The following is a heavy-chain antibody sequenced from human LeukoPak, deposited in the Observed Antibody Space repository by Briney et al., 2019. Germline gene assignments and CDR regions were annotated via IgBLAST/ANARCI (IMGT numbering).Heavy chain of an antibody. CDR3: ATHCSGGSCYGAAGRVDDY. J-gene: IGHJ4*02. CDR2: INHSGST. Sequence: SETLSLTCAVYGGSFSGYYWSWLRQPPGKGLEWIGEINHSGSTNYNPSLKSRVTISVDTSKNQFSLKLSSVTAADTAVYYCATHCSGGSCYGAAGRVDDYWGQGTLVTVSS. D-gene: IGHD2-15*01. CDR1: GGSFSGYY. V-gene: IGHV4-34*01.